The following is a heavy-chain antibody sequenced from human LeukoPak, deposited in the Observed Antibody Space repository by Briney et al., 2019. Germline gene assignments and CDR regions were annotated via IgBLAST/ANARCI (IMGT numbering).Heavy chain of an antibody. CDR3: ARAGFVLRFLEWLFPDFDY. V-gene: IGHV4-38-2*02. CDR2: IYHSGST. J-gene: IGHJ4*02. D-gene: IGHD3-3*01. Sequence: PSETLSLTCTVSGGSISNYYWGWIRQPPGKGLEWIGSIYHSGSTYYNPSLKSRVTISVDTSKNQFSLKLSSVTAADTAVYYCARAGFVLRFLEWLFPDFDYWGQGTLVTVSS. CDR1: GGSISNYY.